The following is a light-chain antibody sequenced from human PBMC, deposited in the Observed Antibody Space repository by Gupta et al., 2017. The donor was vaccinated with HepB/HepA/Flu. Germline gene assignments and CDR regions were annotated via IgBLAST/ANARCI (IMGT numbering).Light chain of an antibody. CDR2: DKA. V-gene: IGLV1-40*01. CDR3: QSYDSSLSGSKV. J-gene: IGLJ3*02. CDR1: RSNIEAGYD. Sequence: QSVLTQPPSASAAPGQTLTISCTGSRSNIEAGYDVHWYQQLPGTAPKLLIYDKATRPSGVPDRFSASKSGTSASLASTGLQAEDEADYYCQSYDSSLSGSKVFGGGTKLTVL.